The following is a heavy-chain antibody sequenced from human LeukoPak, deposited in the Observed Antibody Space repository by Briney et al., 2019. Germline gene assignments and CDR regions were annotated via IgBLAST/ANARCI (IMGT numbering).Heavy chain of an antibody. CDR1: GFPFRNYG. CDR2: LWDDGSNK. D-gene: IGHD4-17*01. CDR3: ARDQNEGYGDYFYYFDY. V-gene: IGHV3-33*01. J-gene: IGHJ4*02. Sequence: RAPRLSCSAAGFPFRNYGMHWGRPAPGQGLGGGGGLWDDGSNKYYVDSVKGRFTISRDNSKNTLYLQMNSLRAEDTAVYYCARDQNEGYGDYFYYFDYWGQGTLVTVSS.